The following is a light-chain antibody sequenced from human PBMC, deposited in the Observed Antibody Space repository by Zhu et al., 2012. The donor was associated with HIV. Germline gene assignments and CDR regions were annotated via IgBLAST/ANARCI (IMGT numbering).Light chain of an antibody. Sequence: EIVMTQSPATLSVSPGETATLSCRNSHSVSSTLAWYQQKPGQAPRLLIYGAFTRATGIPARFSGRGSGTEFTLTISSLQSEDFAVYYCQQYSDWPLTFGGGTKVGIK. CDR3: QQYSDWPLT. CDR2: GAF. V-gene: IGKV3-15*01. J-gene: IGKJ4*01. CDR1: HSVSST.